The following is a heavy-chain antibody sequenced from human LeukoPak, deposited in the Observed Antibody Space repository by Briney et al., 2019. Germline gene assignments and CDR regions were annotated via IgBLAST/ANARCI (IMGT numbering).Heavy chain of an antibody. J-gene: IGHJ4*02. V-gene: IGHV3-53*01. CDR3: ARDSYGDANFDS. CDR2: IYADGNT. D-gene: IGHD4-17*01. CDR1: GFIVNTNY. Sequence: PGGSLRLSCAASGFIVNTNYMTWVRQAPGRGLEWVSFIYADGNTYYVDSVKGRFTISRDISKNAVYLQMNSLRAEDTAVYYCARDSYGDANFDSWGQGTLVTVSS.